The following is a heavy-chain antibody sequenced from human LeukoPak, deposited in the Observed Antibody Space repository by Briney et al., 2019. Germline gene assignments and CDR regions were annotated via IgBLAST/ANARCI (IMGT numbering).Heavy chain of an antibody. CDR2: INPNSGGT. CDR3: ARGGQTYYYDSSGYPFAFDI. Sequence: ASVKVSCKASGYTFTGYYMHRVRQTPGQGLEWMGWINPNSGGTNYAQKFQGRVTMTRDTSISTAYMELSRLRSDDTAVYYCARGGQTYYYDSSGYPFAFDIWGQGTMVTVSS. D-gene: IGHD3-22*01. CDR1: GYTFTGYY. J-gene: IGHJ3*02. V-gene: IGHV1-2*02.